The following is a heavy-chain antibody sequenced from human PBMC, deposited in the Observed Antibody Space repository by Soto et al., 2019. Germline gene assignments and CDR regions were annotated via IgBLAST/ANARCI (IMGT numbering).Heavy chain of an antibody. Sequence: PGGSLRLSCAASGFTFSYAWMTWVRQAPGKWLEWVGRIKSKTNGGTTDYAAPVKGRFTISRDDAKNTLYLQMNSLKTEDTAVYYCTTDYGILTIRWNAFDIWGQGTMVTVSS. J-gene: IGHJ3*02. D-gene: IGHD3-9*01. CDR3: TTDYGILTIRWNAFDI. CDR1: GFTFSYAW. CDR2: IKSKTNGGTT. V-gene: IGHV3-15*07.